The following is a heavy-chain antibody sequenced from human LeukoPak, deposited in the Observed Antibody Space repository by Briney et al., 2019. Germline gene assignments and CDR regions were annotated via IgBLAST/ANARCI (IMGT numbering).Heavy chain of an antibody. J-gene: IGHJ4*02. D-gene: IGHD4-23*01. CDR3: TTEVGTPMYYFDY. CDR1: GFTFSNAW. Sequence: GGSLRLSCAASGFTFSNAWMSWVRQAPGEGLEWVGRINSKTDGGTTDYAAPVKGRFTISRDDSKNTLSLHMNSLKTEDTAVYYCTTEVGTPMYYFDYWGQGTLVTASS. CDR2: INSKTDGGTT. V-gene: IGHV3-15*01.